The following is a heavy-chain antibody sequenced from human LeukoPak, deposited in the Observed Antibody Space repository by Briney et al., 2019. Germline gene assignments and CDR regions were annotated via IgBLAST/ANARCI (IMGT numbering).Heavy chain of an antibody. CDR3: ARTMRITMVRGAIDY. CDR2: INHSGST. V-gene: IGHV4-34*01. CDR1: GGSFSGYY. Sequence: SETLSLTCAVYGGSFSGYYWSWIRQPPGKGLEWIGEINHSGSTNYNPSLKSRVTISVDTSKNQFSLKLSSVTAADTAVYYCARTMRITMVRGAIDYWGQGTLVTVSS. J-gene: IGHJ4*02. D-gene: IGHD3-10*01.